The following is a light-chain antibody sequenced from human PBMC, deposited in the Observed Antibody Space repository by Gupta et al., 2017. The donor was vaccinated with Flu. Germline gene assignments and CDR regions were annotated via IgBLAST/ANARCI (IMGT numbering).Light chain of an antibody. CDR2: GNT. CDR1: SSNIETYYD. V-gene: IGLV1-40*01. Sequence: QSVLTQPPSVSGAPGQRVIISCAGSSSNIETYYDVHWYQQLPGTAPKLLIYGNTHRPSGVPDRFSGSKSGTSASLAITGLQAEDEADYYCQSYDSSLSGSVVSGTGTKVTVL. CDR3: QSYDSSLSGSVV. J-gene: IGLJ1*01.